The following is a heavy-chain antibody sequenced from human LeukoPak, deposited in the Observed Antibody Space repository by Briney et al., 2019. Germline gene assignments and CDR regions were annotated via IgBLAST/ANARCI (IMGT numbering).Heavy chain of an antibody. J-gene: IGHJ4*02. CDR1: GFTFSDYY. CDR3: ARDRVHGSGSYYVH. V-gene: IGHV3-11*01. Sequence: PGGSLRLSCAASGFTFSDYYMSWIRQAPGKGLEWVSYISSSGSTIYYADSVKGRFTISRDNAKNSLYLQMNSLRAEDTAVYYCARDRVHGSGSYYVHWGQGTLVTVSS. D-gene: IGHD3-10*01. CDR2: ISSSGSTI.